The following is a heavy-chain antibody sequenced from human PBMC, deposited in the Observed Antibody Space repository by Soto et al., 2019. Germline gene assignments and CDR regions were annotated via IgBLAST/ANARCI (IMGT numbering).Heavy chain of an antibody. CDR3: TRDNDYASAD. D-gene: IGHD2-2*01. J-gene: IGHJ3*01. V-gene: IGHV3-7*01. CDR1: GFTFSIYW. Sequence: PGGSLRLSCVASGFTFSIYWMSWVRQAPGKGLEWVANIKQDGSEKYYVDSVKGRFTISRDNNENSLFLQLNSLRADDTAVYYCTRDNDYASADWGQGTMVTVSS. CDR2: IKQDGSEK.